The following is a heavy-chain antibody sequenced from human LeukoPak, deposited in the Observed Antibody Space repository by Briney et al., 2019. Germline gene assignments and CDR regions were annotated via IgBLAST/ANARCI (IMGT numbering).Heavy chain of an antibody. CDR3: ARDTTVTNDAFDI. Sequence: SETLSLTCTVSGGSISSSSYYWGWIRQPPGKGLEWIGSIYYSGSTYYNPSLKSRVTISVDTSKNQFSLKLSSVTAADTAVYYCARDTTVTNDAFDIWGQGTMVTVSS. V-gene: IGHV4-39*02. D-gene: IGHD4-17*01. J-gene: IGHJ3*02. CDR1: GGSISSSSYY. CDR2: IYYSGST.